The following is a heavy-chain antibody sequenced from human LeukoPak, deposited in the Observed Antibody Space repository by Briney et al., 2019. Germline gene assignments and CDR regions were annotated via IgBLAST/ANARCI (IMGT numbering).Heavy chain of an antibody. CDR2: IWYDGSNK. Sequence: GRSLRLSCAASGFTFSSYGMHWVRQAPGKGLEWVAVIWYDGSNKYYADSVKGRFTISRDNSKNTLYLQMNSLRAEDTAVYYCASDGGYYDSSGLDYWGQGTLVTVSS. J-gene: IGHJ4*02. CDR3: ASDGGYYDSSGLDY. CDR1: GFTFSSYG. V-gene: IGHV3-33*01. D-gene: IGHD3-22*01.